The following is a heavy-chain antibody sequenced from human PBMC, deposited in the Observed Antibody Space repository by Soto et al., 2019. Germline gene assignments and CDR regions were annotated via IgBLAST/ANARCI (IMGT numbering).Heavy chain of an antibody. V-gene: IGHV1-69*13. Sequence: ASVKLSCKASGGTFSSYAISWVRQAPGQGLEWMGGIIPIFGTADYAQKFQGRVTITADESTSTAYMELSSLRSEDTAVYYCASHSGSSPEGRYYYGMDVWGQGTTVTVSS. D-gene: IGHD1-26*01. CDR2: IIPIFGTA. CDR3: ASHSGSSPEGRYYYGMDV. CDR1: GGTFSSYA. J-gene: IGHJ6*02.